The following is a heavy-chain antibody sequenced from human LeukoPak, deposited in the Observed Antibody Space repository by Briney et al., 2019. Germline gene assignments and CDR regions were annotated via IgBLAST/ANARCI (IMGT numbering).Heavy chain of an antibody. CDR3: AKGVHLAGQVDY. J-gene: IGHJ4*02. Sequence: GGSLRLSCAASGFTFDDYAMHWVRQAPGKGLEWVSGISWNSGSIGYADSVKGRFTISRDNAKNSLYLQMNSLRAEDTALYYCAKGVHLAGQVDYWGQGTLVTVSS. V-gene: IGHV3-9*01. D-gene: IGHD3-10*01. CDR2: ISWNSGSI. CDR1: GFTFDDYA.